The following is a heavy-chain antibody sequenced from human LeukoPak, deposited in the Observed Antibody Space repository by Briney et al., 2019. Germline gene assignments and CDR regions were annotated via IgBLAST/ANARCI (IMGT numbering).Heavy chain of an antibody. J-gene: IGHJ4*02. CDR2: IKSKKDGGTT. D-gene: IGHD3-22*01. CDR1: GLTVSNVW. CDR3: TQGSGFYYDY. V-gene: IGHV3-15*07. Sequence: GGSLRLSCAVSGLTVSNVWMNWVRQAPGKGLEWVGRIKSKKDGGTTEFAAPVRGRFTISRGDSQNTLYLQMNSLTSDDTAVYYCTQGSGFYYDYWGQGTLVTVSS.